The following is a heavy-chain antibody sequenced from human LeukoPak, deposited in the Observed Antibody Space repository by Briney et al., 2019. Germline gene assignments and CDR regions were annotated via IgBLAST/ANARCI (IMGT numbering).Heavy chain of an antibody. J-gene: IGHJ6*03. Sequence: GGSLSLSCVVSGFTFSSYWTHWVRQAPGEGLGWVLAICGSGGSTYYADSVKGRFTISRDNSKNTLYPQMSSLRAEDTAVYYSAKGYGDYVDYYYYYMDVWSKGTTVTVSS. CDR2: ICGSGGST. D-gene: IGHD4-17*01. V-gene: IGHV3-23*01. CDR3: AKGYGDYVDYYYYYMDV. CDR1: GFTFSSYW.